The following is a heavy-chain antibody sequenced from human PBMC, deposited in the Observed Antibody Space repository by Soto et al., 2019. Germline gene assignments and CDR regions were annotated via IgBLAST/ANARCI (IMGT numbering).Heavy chain of an antibody. V-gene: IGHV4-39*01. J-gene: IGHJ4*02. CDR3: ARAPLLIQLWRVPYYFDY. Sequence: PSETLSLTCTVSGGSISSSSYYWGWIRQPPGKGLEWIGSIYYSGSTYYNPSLKSRVTISVDTSKNQFSLKLSSVTAADTAVYYCARAPLLIQLWRVPYYFDYWGQGTLVTVSS. D-gene: IGHD5-18*01. CDR1: GGSISSSSYY. CDR2: IYYSGST.